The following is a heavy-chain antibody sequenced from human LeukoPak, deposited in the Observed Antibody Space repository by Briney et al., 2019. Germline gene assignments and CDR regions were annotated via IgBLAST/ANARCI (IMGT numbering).Heavy chain of an antibody. D-gene: IGHD6-19*01. J-gene: IGHJ4*02. CDR2: TKKDGSEK. V-gene: IGHV3-7*01. Sequence: PGGSLRLSCAASGFTFSNYWMSWVRQAPGKGLEWVANTKKDGSEKYYVNSVKGRFTISRDNAKNSLYLQMNSLRAEDTAVYYCARSIVVTGPTRDYWGQGTLVTVSS. CDR1: GFTFSNYW. CDR3: ARSIVVTGPTRDY.